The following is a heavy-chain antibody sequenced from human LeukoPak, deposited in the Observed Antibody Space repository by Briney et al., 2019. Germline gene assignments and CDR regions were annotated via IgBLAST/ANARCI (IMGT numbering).Heavy chain of an antibody. D-gene: IGHD2-15*01. Sequence: GGSLRLSCAASGFTFSDYYMSWIRQAPGKGQEWVSYISSSGSTIYYADSVKGRFTISRDNAKNSLYLQMNSLRAEDTAVYYCASTGRYCSGGSCYYYYYGMDVWGQGTTVTVSS. CDR1: GFTFSDYY. V-gene: IGHV3-11*01. J-gene: IGHJ6*02. CDR3: ASTGRYCSGGSCYYYYYGMDV. CDR2: ISSSGSTI.